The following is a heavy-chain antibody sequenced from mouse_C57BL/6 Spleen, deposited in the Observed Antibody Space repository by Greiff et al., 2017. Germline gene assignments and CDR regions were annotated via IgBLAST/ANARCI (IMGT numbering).Heavy chain of an antibody. Sequence: QVQLKQPGAELVKPGASVKLSCKASGYTFTSYWMHWVKQRPGQGLEWIGMIHPNSGSTNYNEKFKSKATLTVDKSSSTADMQLSSLTSEDSAVYYFARETGLDGSSFGVYFDYWGQGTTLTVSS. CDR1: GYTFTSYW. D-gene: IGHD1-1*01. CDR2: IHPNSGST. V-gene: IGHV1-64*01. CDR3: ARETGLDGSSFGVYFDY. J-gene: IGHJ2*01.